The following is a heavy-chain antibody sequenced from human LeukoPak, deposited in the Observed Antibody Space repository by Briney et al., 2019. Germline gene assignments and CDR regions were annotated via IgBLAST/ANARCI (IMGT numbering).Heavy chain of an antibody. CDR3: ASPSAYSSGTIDY. CDR1: GVSISSGDYF. J-gene: IGHJ4*02. V-gene: IGHV4-30-4*01. CDR2: IFYSGST. Sequence: SQTLSLTCTVSGVSISSGDYFWSWIRQYPGRGLEWIGFIFYSGSTYYNPSLMSRFTMSVDTSKNQFSLKLSSVTAADTAVYYCASPSAYSSGTIDYWGQGTLVTVSS. D-gene: IGHD3-22*01.